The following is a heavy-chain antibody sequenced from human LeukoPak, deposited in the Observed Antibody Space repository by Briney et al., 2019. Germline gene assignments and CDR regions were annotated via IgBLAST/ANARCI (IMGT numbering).Heavy chain of an antibody. CDR2: ISGSGGTT. D-gene: IGHD3-10*01. V-gene: IGHV3-23*01. CDR3: ARGPGAIDY. CDR1: GFTFSSYA. Sequence: PGGSLRLSCAASGFTFSSYAMSWVRQAPGKGLEWVSAISGSGGTTYYADSVKGRFTISRDNSKNTLYLQMNSRRAEDTAVYYCARGPGAIDYWGQGALVTVCS. J-gene: IGHJ4*02.